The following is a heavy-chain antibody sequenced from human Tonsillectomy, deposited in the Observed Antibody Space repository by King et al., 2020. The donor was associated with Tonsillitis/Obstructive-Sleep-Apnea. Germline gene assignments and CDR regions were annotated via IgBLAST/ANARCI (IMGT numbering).Heavy chain of an antibody. Sequence: QLVQSGAEVKKPGSSVKVSCKASGGTFSRYAISWVRQAPGQGHEWMGRIIPVLDAATYAQKFQGRVTITADKSTNTVYMELSSLRSDDTATYYCVRDPYDFGNVANWFDPWGQGTLVTVSS. CDR3: VRDPYDFGNVANWFDP. CDR1: GGTFSRYA. CDR2: IIPVLDAA. V-gene: IGHV1-69*04. D-gene: IGHD3-3*01. J-gene: IGHJ5*02.